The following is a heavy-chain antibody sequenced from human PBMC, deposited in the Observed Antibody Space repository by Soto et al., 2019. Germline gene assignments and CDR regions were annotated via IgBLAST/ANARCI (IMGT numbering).Heavy chain of an antibody. V-gene: IGHV3-48*02. Sequence: EVQLVESGGGLVQPGGSLRLSCAASGFTFSSYSMNWVRQAPGKGLEWVSYISSSSSTIYYADSVKGRFTISRDNAKNSLYLQMNSLRDEGTAVYYWARGPTIFGVVRFDYWGQGTLVTVSS. D-gene: IGHD3-3*01. CDR2: ISSSSSTI. CDR3: ARGPTIFGVVRFDY. J-gene: IGHJ4*02. CDR1: GFTFSSYS.